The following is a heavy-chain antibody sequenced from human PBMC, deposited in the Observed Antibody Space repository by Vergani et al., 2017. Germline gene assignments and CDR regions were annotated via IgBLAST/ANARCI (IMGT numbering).Heavy chain of an antibody. J-gene: IGHJ5*02. Sequence: QVQLVQSGAEVKKPGASVRVSCKASGYIFTSYAMHWVRQAPGQRLECMGWINGGNGNTKYSQKFQGRVTITRDTSASTAYMELSSLRSEDTAVYYCARARARIAAVSVGWFDPWGQGTLVTVSS. CDR1: GYIFTSYA. V-gene: IGHV1-3*01. CDR3: ARARARIAAVSVGWFDP. CDR2: INGGNGNT. D-gene: IGHD6-13*01.